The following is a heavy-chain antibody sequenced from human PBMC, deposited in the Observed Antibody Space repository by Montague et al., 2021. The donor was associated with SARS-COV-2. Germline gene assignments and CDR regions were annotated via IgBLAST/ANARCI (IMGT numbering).Heavy chain of an antibody. CDR1: GGSISRYY. CDR3: VRFQEGKFGSRTYSPFWYFDL. D-gene: IGHD3-10*01. V-gene: IGHV4-59*08. Sequence: SETLSLTCAVSGGSISRYYLSLIRPPTGKGLEYIGYIFYSGSSTSNPSLKSRVTISVDTSKNQFSLKLTSVTAADTAVYYCVRFQEGKFGSRTYSPFWYFDLWGPRSLVSVAS. CDR2: IFYSGSS. J-gene: IGHJ2*01.